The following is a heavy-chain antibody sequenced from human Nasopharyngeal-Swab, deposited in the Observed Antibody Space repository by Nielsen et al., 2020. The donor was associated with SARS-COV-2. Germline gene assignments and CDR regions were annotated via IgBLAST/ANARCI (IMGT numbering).Heavy chain of an antibody. CDR3: TRGLTGHIVQWNPSPY. D-gene: IGHD1-14*01. CDR2: ISFSGGGT. CDR1: GFTFTNYA. V-gene: IGHV3-23*01. Sequence: GESLKISCATSGFTFTNYAMSWVRQAPGKGLHWVATISFSGGGTYYADSVWGRFTISRDTSKNTVYLQMNTLRADDTALYFCTRGLTGHIVQWNPSPYWGQGIRVTVSS. J-gene: IGHJ4*02.